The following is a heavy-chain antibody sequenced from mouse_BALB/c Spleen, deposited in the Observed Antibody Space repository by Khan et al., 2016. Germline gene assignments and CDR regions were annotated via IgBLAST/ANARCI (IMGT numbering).Heavy chain of an antibody. Sequence: QVQLQQSGAELMRPGSSVKISCKASGFAFSSYWMNWVKQRPGQGLEWIGQIYPGDGDTNYNGKFKGKATLTADKSSSTAYMPLSSLTSEASAVYFCARGTPFANWGQGTLVTVSA. CDR2: IYPGDGDT. CDR1: GFAFSSYW. V-gene: IGHV1-80*01. D-gene: IGHD2-14*01. J-gene: IGHJ3*01. CDR3: ARGTPFAN.